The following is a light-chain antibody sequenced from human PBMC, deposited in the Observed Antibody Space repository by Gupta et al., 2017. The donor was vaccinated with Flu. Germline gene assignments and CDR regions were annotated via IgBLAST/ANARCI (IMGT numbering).Light chain of an antibody. V-gene: IGKV2-30*01. CDR3: MQCEHWPWA. CDR2: KVC. CDR1: QSIGDSDGNNH. J-gene: IGKJ1*01. Sequence: VNLGGTAYISCRSSQSIGDSDGNNHLKWFHQRPGRTPRGLICKVCDRESEVPDRVSGSGSGTNFTLKISRREAADVGIYFCMQCEHWPWAFGQGTTVEIK.